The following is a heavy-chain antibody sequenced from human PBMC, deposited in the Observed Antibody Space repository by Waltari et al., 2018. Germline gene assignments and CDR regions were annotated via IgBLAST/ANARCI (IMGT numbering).Heavy chain of an antibody. Sequence: QVQLVQSGAEVKKPGASVKVSCKASGYPFTSYDIHWARQATGQGLEWMGWMNPNSGNTGYAQKFQGRVTITRNTSISTAYMELSSLRSEDTAVYYCARRRPQWPIDYWGQGTLVTVSS. D-gene: IGHD6-19*01. CDR2: MNPNSGNT. CDR3: ARRRPQWPIDY. J-gene: IGHJ4*02. CDR1: GYPFTSYD. V-gene: IGHV1-8*03.